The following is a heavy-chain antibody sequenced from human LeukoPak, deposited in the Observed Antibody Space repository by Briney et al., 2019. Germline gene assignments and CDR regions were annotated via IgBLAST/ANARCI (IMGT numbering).Heavy chain of an antibody. CDR2: INHSGST. CDR3: ARNRPHSRGIAVAGVPRYYFDY. D-gene: IGHD6-19*01. J-gene: IGHJ4*02. CDR1: GGSFSGYY. Sequence: PETLSLTCAVYGGSFSGYYWSWIRQPPGKGLEWIGEINHSGSTNYNPSLKSRVTISVDTSKNQFSLKLSSVTAADTAVYYCARNRPHSRGIAVAGVPRYYFDYWGQGTLVTVSS. V-gene: IGHV4-34*01.